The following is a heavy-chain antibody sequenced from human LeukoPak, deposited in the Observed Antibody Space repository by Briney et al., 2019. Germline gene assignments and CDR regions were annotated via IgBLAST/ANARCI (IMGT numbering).Heavy chain of an antibody. CDR1: GGSISSGGYY. Sequence: PSQTLSLTCTVSGGSISSGGYYWSWIRQHPGKGLEWIGYIYYSGSTYYNPSLKSRVTISVDTSKNQFSLKLSSVTAADTAVYYCTSIDAPAEYFQHWGQGTLVTVSS. V-gene: IGHV4-31*03. CDR3: TSIDAPAEYFQH. CDR2: IYYSGST. J-gene: IGHJ1*01. D-gene: IGHD2-15*01.